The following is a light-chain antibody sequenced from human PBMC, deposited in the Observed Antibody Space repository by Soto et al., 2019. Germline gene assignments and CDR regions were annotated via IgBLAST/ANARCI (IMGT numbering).Light chain of an antibody. Sequence: EIVLTQSPGTLSLSPGERATLSCRASQSVGSSYLAWYQQKPGQAPRLLIYGASSRATGIPDRFSGSGSGTDFTLTISRLEPEDFAVYYCQQYGSSLKWTFGQGTKV. CDR2: GAS. V-gene: IGKV3-20*01. CDR3: QQYGSSLKWT. J-gene: IGKJ1*01. CDR1: QSVGSSY.